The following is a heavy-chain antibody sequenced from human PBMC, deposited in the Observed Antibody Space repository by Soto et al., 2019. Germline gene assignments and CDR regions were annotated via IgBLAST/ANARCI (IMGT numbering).Heavy chain of an antibody. J-gene: IGHJ3*02. CDR2: INPNSGGT. CDR3: ATEGTYRPHDAFDI. V-gene: IGHV1-2*04. Sequence: XAVKVACKASGYPFTGCYMHWVRQAPGQGLEWMGWINPNSGGTNYAQKFQGWVTMTRDTSISTAYMELSRLRSDDTAVYYCATEGTYRPHDAFDICGQRTMVTVSS. CDR1: GYPFTGCY. D-gene: IGHD3-16*02.